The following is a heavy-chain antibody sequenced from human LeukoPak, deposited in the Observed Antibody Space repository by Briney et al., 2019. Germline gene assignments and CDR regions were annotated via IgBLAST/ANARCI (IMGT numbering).Heavy chain of an antibody. J-gene: IGHJ4*02. V-gene: IGHV4-34*01. CDR2: INHSGST. D-gene: IGHD4-17*01. CDR1: GGSFSGYY. Sequence: PSETLSLTCAVYGGSFSGYYWSWIRQPPGKGLEWIGEINHSGSTNYDPSLKSRVTISVDTSKNQFSLKLSSVTAADTAVCYCARTYGVGNYWGQGTLVTVSS. CDR3: ARTYGVGNY.